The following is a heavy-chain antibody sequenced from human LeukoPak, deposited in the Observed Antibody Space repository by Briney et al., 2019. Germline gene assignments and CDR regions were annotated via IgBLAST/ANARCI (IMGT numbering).Heavy chain of an antibody. Sequence: GGSLRLSCAVSGITLSNYGMSWVRQAPGKGLEWVAGISDSGGRTNYADSVKGRFTISRDNAKNSLYLQMNSLRAEDTAVYYCARVPIEPYSSSWFPSWGYYYYYYMDVWGKGTTVTVSS. CDR2: ISDSGGRT. CDR1: GITLSNYG. CDR3: ARVPIEPYSSSWFPSWGYYYYYYMDV. J-gene: IGHJ6*03. D-gene: IGHD6-13*01. V-gene: IGHV3-23*01.